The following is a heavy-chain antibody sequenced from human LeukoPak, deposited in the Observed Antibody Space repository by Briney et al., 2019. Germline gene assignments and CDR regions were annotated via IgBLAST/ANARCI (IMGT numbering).Heavy chain of an antibody. CDR1: GFTFSSYG. D-gene: IGHD2-2*01. J-gene: IGHJ4*02. V-gene: IGHV3-30*02. Sequence: GGSLRLSCIASGFTFSSYGMYWVRQAPGKGLEWVAFIRFDETNKYYADSVKGRFIISRDNSKNTLYLQMNSLRAEDTAVYYCSRDRHCIGSTCYGLWGQGTRVTVSS. CDR2: IRFDETNK. CDR3: SRDRHCIGSTCYGL.